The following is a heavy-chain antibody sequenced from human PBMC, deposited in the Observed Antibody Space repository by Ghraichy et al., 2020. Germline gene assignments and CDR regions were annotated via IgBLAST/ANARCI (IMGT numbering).Heavy chain of an antibody. Sequence: ATLKVSCKASGYTFTGYYMHWVRQAPGQGLEWMGWINPNSGGTNYAQKFQGWVTMTRDTSISTAYMELSRLRSDDTAVYYCARTEYYGSGFDYSGQGTLVTVSS. CDR1: GYTFTGYY. V-gene: IGHV1-2*04. D-gene: IGHD3-10*01. CDR3: ARTEYYGSGFDY. CDR2: INPNSGGT. J-gene: IGHJ4*02.